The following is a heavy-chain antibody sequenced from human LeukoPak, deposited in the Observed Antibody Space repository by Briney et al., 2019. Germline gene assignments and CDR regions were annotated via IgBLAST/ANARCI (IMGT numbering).Heavy chain of an antibody. Sequence: SETLSLTCTVSGYSISSGYYWGWIRQPPGKGLEWIGSIYHSGSTYYNPSLKSRVTISVDTSKNQFSLKVTSVTAADTSVYYCARLPELLNDPFDYWGQGTLVTVS. CDR1: GYSISSGYY. CDR3: ARLPELLNDPFDY. V-gene: IGHV4-38-2*02. CDR2: IYHSGST. J-gene: IGHJ4*02. D-gene: IGHD1-7*01.